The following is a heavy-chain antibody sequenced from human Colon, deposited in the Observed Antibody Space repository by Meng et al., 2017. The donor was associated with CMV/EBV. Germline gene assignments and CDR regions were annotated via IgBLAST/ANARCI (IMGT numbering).Heavy chain of an antibody. CDR1: GLTFRKYW. Sequence: SCAASGLTFRKYWMHWVRQAPGKGLVWVSHISSEGSSATYAESVRGRFTISRDNAKNTLYLQMNTLRADDTATYYCASTGTMTQDFWGQGTLVTVSS. V-gene: IGHV3-74*03. CDR2: ISSEGSSA. J-gene: IGHJ4*02. D-gene: IGHD4-17*01. CDR3: ASTGTMTQDF.